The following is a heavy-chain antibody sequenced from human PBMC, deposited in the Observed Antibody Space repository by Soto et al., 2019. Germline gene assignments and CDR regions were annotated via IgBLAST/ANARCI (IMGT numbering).Heavy chain of an antibody. Sequence: GESLKISCKGSGYSFTSYWIGWVRQMPGKGLEWMGIIYPGDSDTRYSPSFQGQVTISADKSISTAYLQWSSLKASDTAMYYCARGNPNLRYFGPPDYWGQGTLVTVSS. CDR2: IYPGDSDT. J-gene: IGHJ4*02. CDR1: GYSFTSYW. CDR3: ARGNPNLRYFGPPDY. D-gene: IGHD3-9*01. V-gene: IGHV5-51*01.